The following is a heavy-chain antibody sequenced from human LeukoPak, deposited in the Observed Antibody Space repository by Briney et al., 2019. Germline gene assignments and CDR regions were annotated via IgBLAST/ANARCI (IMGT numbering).Heavy chain of an antibody. J-gene: IGHJ4*02. Sequence: PGGSLRLSCAASGFTFSNAWMSWVRQAPGKGLEWVGRIKSKTDGGTTDYAAPVKGRFTISRDDSKNTLYLQMNSLKTEDTAVYYCTTVAYGSGSYYQSYWGQGTLVTVSS. CDR3: TTVAYGSGSYYQSY. CDR1: GFTFSNAW. V-gene: IGHV3-15*01. D-gene: IGHD3-10*01. CDR2: IKSKTDGGTT.